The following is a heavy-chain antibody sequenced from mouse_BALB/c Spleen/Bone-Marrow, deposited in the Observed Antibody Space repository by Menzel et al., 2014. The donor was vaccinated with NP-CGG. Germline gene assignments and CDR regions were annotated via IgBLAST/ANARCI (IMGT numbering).Heavy chain of an antibody. V-gene: IGHV1-20*02. CDR2: INPYNGDT. Sequence: EVQGVESGPELVKPGASVKISCKASGYSFTGYFMNWVMQSHGKSLEWIGRINPYNGDTFYNQKFKGKATLTVDKSSSTAHMELRSLASEDSAVYYCAREGNYQAWFAYWGQGTLVTVSA. CDR3: AREGNYQAWFAY. D-gene: IGHD2-1*01. CDR1: GYSFTGYF. J-gene: IGHJ3*01.